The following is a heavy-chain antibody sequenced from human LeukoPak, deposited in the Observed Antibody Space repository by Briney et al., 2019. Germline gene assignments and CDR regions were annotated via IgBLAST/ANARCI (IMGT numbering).Heavy chain of an antibody. D-gene: IGHD5-18*01. CDR1: GGSISSGSYY. CDR2: IYTSGST. Sequence: SETLSLTCTVSGGSISSGSYYWSWIRQPAGKGLEWIGRIYTSGSTNYNPSLKSRVTISVDTSKNQFSLKLSSVTAADTAVYYCASGYSWDFDYWGQGTLVTVSS. CDR3: ASGYSWDFDY. J-gene: IGHJ4*02. V-gene: IGHV4-61*02.